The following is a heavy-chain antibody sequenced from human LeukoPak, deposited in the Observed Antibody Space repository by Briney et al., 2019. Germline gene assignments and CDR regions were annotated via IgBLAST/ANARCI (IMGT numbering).Heavy chain of an antibody. CDR1: GFTFSSYA. Sequence: PGGSLRLSCAASGFTFSSYAMHWVRQAPGKGLEWVAVISYDGSNKYYADSVKGRFTISRDNSKNTQYLQMNSLRAEDTAVYYCARAPDYGDYVRWFDPWGQGTLVTVSS. V-gene: IGHV3-30-3*01. J-gene: IGHJ5*02. D-gene: IGHD4-17*01. CDR3: ARAPDYGDYVRWFDP. CDR2: ISYDGSNK.